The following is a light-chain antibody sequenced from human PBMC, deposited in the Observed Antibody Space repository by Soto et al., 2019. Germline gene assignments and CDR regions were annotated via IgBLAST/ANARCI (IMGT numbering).Light chain of an antibody. CDR2: GTS. V-gene: IGKV3-20*01. CDR1: QSVSSSY. Sequence: EIVLTQSPGILSLSPGDRATLSCRASQSVSSSYLAWYQQKPGQAPRLLIYGTSIRDTAIPYRFSGSGSGTDFTLTISRLQPEDFAVYYCQQYGSSSWTFGQGTKVEIK. J-gene: IGKJ1*01. CDR3: QQYGSSSWT.